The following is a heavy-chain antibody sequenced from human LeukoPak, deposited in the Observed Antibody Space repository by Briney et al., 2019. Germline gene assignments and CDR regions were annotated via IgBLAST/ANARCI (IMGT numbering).Heavy chain of an antibody. CDR3: AKEGQGGYDFWSGYFDY. V-gene: IGHV4-39*02. CDR2: IYYSGST. Sequence: SETLSLTCTVSGGSISSSSYYWGWIRQPPGKGLEWLASIYYSGSTYYNPSLKSRVTVSVDTSKNHFSLKLSSVTAADTAVYYCAKEGQGGYDFWSGYFDYWGQGTLVTVSS. CDR1: GGSISSSSYY. D-gene: IGHD3-3*01. J-gene: IGHJ4*02.